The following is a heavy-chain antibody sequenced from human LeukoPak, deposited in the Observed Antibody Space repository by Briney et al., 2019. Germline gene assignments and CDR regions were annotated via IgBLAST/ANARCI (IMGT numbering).Heavy chain of an antibody. V-gene: IGHV4-38-2*01. CDR1: GYSISSGYY. D-gene: IGHD2-15*01. J-gene: IGHJ5*02. CDR2: IYHSGST. CDR3: ARLGYCSGGSCYTRELSSFDP. Sequence: PSETLSLTCAVSGYSISSGYYWGWIRQPPGKGLEWIGSIYHSGSTYYNPSLKSRVTISVDTSKNQFSLKLSSVTAADTAVYYCARLGYCSGGSCYTRELSSFDPWGQGTLVTVSS.